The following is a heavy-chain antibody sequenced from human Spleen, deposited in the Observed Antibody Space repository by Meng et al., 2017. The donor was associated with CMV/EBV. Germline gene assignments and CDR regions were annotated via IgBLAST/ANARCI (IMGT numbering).Heavy chain of an antibody. J-gene: IGHJ3*02. CDR1: GFSFSSHT. V-gene: IGHV3-30*04. CDR3: ARDVGVAPFQFDAFDI. Sequence: GESLKISCAASGFSFSSHTLDWVRQAPGKVLEWVALISYDGNNEDYADSVKGRFTISRDNSNNTLYLQMNSLRPDDTALYYCARDVGVAPFQFDAFDIWGQGTMVTVSS. CDR2: ISYDGNNE. D-gene: IGHD3-10*01.